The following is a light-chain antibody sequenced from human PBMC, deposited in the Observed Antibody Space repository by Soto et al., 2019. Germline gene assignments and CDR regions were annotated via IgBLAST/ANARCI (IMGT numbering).Light chain of an antibody. CDR1: QSVSSSY. CDR3: QQYGSSPRT. V-gene: IGKV3-20*01. Sequence: EIVLTQSPGTLSLSPGERATLSCRASQSVSSSYLAWYQQKPGQAPRLLIYGASSRATGIPDRFSGSWSGTDFTLTISRLEPEDFAVYYCQQYGSSPRTVGQGTKVEI. CDR2: GAS. J-gene: IGKJ1*01.